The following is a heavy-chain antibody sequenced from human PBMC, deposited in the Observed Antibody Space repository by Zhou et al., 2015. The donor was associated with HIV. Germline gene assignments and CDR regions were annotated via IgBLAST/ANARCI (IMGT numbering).Heavy chain of an antibody. CDR1: GFTFSYAW. CDR3: ATWDIPLLYTAKKFAY. D-gene: IGHD3-16*01. CDR2: IKSNADGATT. J-gene: IGHJ4*02. Sequence: EAQLVESGGALVKPGGSLRLSCAASGFTFSYAWMNWVRQAPGKGPEWVGRIKSNADGATTEYAEFVKGRFTISRDDSENMMYLQMNGLKTEDTAVYYCATWDIPLLYTAKKFAYWGPGTLVTVSS. V-gene: IGHV3-15*02.